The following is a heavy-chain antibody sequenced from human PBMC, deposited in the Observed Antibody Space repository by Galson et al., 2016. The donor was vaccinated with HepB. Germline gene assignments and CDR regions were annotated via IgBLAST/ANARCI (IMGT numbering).Heavy chain of an antibody. V-gene: IGHV3-74*01. CDR1: GFTFTSYW. D-gene: IGHD3-10*01. Sequence: SLRLSCAASGFTFTSYWIHWVRQVPGEGLVWVSRINSDGSSTHYADSVKGRFTISRDNAKNTVYLQMNSLRVEDTAVYYCARVGVIPYYYYGMDVWGQGTIVMFSS. CDR2: INSDGSST. CDR3: ARVGVIPYYYYGMDV. J-gene: IGHJ6*01.